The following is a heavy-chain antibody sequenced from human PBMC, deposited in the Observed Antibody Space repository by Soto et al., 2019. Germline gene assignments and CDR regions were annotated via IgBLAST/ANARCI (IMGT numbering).Heavy chain of an antibody. J-gene: IGHJ1*01. V-gene: IGHV3-48*01. Sequence: PGGFLRLSCAASGFTFSSYSMNWVRQAPGKGLEWVSYISSSSSTIYYAGSVKGRFTISRDNAKNSLYLQMNSLRAEDTAVYYCARDLGSSWYPEYFQHWGQGTLVTVSS. CDR1: GFTFSSYS. CDR2: ISSSSSTI. D-gene: IGHD6-13*01. CDR3: ARDLGSSWYPEYFQH.